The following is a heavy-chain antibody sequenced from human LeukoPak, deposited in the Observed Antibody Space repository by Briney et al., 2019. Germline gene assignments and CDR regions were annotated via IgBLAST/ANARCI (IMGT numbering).Heavy chain of an antibody. CDR3: STRSGHAFDI. Sequence: AGGSLRLSCAASGFTFSSYWMHWVRQVPGKGLVWVSRINSDGSSTSYADSVKGRFTISRDNAKNTMYVQMNSQRAEDTAVYYCSTRSGHAFDIWGRGTMVTVSS. V-gene: IGHV3-74*01. J-gene: IGHJ3*02. CDR2: INSDGSST. D-gene: IGHD3-10*01. CDR1: GFTFSSYW.